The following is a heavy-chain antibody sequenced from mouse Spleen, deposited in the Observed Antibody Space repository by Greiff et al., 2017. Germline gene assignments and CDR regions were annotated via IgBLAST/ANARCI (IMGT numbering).Heavy chain of an antibody. D-gene: IGHD2-4*01. J-gene: IGHJ3*01. Sequence: VQLQQSGAELARPGASVKMSCKASGYTFTSYTMHWVKQRPGQGLEWIGYINPSSGYTKYNQKFKDKATLTADKSSSTAYMQLSSLTSEDSAVYYCARGYDYVRFAYWGQGTLVTVSA. CDR1: GYTFTSYT. CDR3: ARGYDYVRFAY. V-gene: IGHV1-4*01. CDR2: INPSSGYT.